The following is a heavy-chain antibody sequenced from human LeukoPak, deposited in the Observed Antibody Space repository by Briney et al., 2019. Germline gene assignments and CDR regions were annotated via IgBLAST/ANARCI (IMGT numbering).Heavy chain of an antibody. CDR2: IYYSGST. V-gene: IGHV4-31*03. CDR1: GGSISSGGYY. D-gene: IGHD3-22*01. CDR3: ARGDYDSSVTFDY. J-gene: IGHJ4*02. Sequence: SQTLSLTCTVSGGSISSGGYYWSWIRQHPGKGLEWIGYIYYSGSTYYNPSLKSRVTISVDTSKSQFSLKLSSVTAADTAVYYCARGDYDSSVTFDYWGQGTLVTVSS.